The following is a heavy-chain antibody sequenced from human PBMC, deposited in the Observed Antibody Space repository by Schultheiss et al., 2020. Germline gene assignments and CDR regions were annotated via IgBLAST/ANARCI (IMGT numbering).Heavy chain of an antibody. CDR2: INPNSGGT. CDR3: ARGVRLSSGWPDY. V-gene: IGHV1-18*04. D-gene: IGHD6-19*01. CDR1: GYAFANYG. J-gene: IGHJ4*02. Sequence: ASVKVSCKASGYAFANYGISWVRQAPGQGLEWMGWINPNSGGTNYAQKFQGRVTITADKSTSTAYMELSSLRSEDTAVYYCARGVRLSSGWPDYWGQGTLVNVSS.